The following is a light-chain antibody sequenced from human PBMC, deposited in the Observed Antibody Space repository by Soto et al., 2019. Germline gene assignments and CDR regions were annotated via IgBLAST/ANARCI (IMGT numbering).Light chain of an antibody. CDR3: QQYCTSTSR. J-gene: IGKJ1*01. V-gene: IGKV3-20*01. CDR2: GAS. CDR1: QSISSGY. Sequence: EIVLTQSPGTLSLSPGERATLSCRASQSISSGYLAWYQHKPGQAPRLLLYGASSRATGILDRFTGSGSGGDFTPTIRRLETVGLAVDSFQQYCTSTSRFGQGTK.